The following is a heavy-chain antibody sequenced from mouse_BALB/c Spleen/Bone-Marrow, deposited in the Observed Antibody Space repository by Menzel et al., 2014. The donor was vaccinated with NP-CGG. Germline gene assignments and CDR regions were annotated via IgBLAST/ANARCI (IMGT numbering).Heavy chain of an antibody. D-gene: IGHD2-2*01. J-gene: IGHJ3*02. Sequence: EESGGRLVTPGTPLTLTCTVSGFSLGSYGMIWVRQAPEKGLEWIGYINSFRYTYYAGWAKGRFTISKTSTTVDLKISSPTPEDTATYFCARGLSGYTDAGYDLWGQGTLVTVS. V-gene: IGHV5-6-5*01. CDR1: GFSLGSYG. CDR3: ARGLSGYTDAGYDL. CDR2: INSFRYT.